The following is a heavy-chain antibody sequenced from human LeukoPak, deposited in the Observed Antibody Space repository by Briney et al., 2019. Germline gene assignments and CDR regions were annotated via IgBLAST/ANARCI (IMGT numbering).Heavy chain of an antibody. J-gene: IGHJ5*02. D-gene: IGHD2-21*01. V-gene: IGHV1-69*05. CDR3: AKISPDVVDRWFDP. CDR2: IIPIFGTA. CDR1: GGTFSSYA. Sequence: ASVKVSCKASGGTFSSYAISWVRQAPGQGLEWMGGIIPIFGTANYAQKFQGRVTITTDESTSTAYMELSSLRSEDTAVYYCAKISPDVVDRWFDPWGQGTLVTVSS.